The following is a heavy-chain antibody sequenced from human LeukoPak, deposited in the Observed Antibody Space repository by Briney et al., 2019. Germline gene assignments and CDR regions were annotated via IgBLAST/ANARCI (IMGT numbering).Heavy chain of an antibody. CDR3: AKEAQLLWFGESSYYFDY. CDR1: GFTFDDYA. J-gene: IGHJ4*02. D-gene: IGHD3-10*01. Sequence: GGSLRLSCAASGFTFDDYAMHWVRQTPGKGLEWVSAISGSGGSTYYADSVKGRFTISRDNSKNTLYLQMNSLRAEDTAVYYCAKEAQLLWFGESSYYFDYWGQGTLVTVSS. V-gene: IGHV3-23*01. CDR2: ISGSGGST.